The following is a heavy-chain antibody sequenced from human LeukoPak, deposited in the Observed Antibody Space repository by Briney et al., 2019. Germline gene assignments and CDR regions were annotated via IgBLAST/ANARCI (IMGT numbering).Heavy chain of an antibody. Sequence: SETLSLTCTVSGGSIISYSYYWGWIRQPPGKGLEWIGSIYYSGSTYYNASLKSRGTISVDTSKNQFSLKLNSVTAADTAVYFCARQVVAVAGTGYFDYWGQGTLVTVSS. CDR1: GGSIISYSYY. J-gene: IGHJ4*02. CDR2: IYYSGST. V-gene: IGHV4-39*01. CDR3: ARQVVAVAGTGYFDY. D-gene: IGHD6-19*01.